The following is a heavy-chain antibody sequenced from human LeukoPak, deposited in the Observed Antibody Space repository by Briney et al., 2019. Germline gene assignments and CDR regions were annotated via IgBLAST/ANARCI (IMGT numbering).Heavy chain of an antibody. CDR1: GFTFSNYA. Sequence: GGSLRLSCSVSGFTFSNYAMHWVRQAPGKGLEWVSLISGGSGNIYYVDSVKGRFTISRDNSKNTLYVQMTSLRAEDTAIYYCAKGSDYYGSVTSKQTDRGQGTLVTVSS. CDR3: AKGSDYYGSVTSKQTD. V-gene: IGHV3-23*01. J-gene: IGHJ4*02. D-gene: IGHD3-10*01. CDR2: ISGGSGNI.